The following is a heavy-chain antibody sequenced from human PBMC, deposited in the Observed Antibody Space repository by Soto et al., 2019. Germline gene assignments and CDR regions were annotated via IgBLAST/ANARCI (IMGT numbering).Heavy chain of an antibody. CDR3: ERGRSGELVVFY. J-gene: IGHJ4*02. Sequence: QVQLVQSGAEVKKSGASVKVSCKASGYTFTGYYIHWVRQAPGQGLEWMGEISPNSGGTKYAQKIQGSVTMTRDTSISTVYMELSNLSPDDTAVYYCERGRSGELVVFYWGQGTLVTVYS. CDR2: ISPNSGGT. V-gene: IGHV1-2*02. D-gene: IGHD1-7*01. CDR1: GYTFTGYY.